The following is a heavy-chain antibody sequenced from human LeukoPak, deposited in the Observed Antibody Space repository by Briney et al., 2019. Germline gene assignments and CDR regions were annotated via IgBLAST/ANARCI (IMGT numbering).Heavy chain of an antibody. CDR3: ARAGYSGYAFDY. Sequence: ASVKVSCKASGYTFTGYYMHWVRQAPGQGLEWMGWINPNNGGTNYAQKFQGRVTMTRDTSISTAYMELSRLRSDDTAVYYCARAGYSGYAFDYWGQGTLVTVSS. V-gene: IGHV1-2*02. CDR1: GYTFTGYY. CDR2: INPNNGGT. J-gene: IGHJ4*02. D-gene: IGHD5-12*01.